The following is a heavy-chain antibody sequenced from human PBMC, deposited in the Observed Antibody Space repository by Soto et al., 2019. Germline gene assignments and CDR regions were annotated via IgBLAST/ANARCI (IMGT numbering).Heavy chain of an antibody. CDR3: AKEQPAYFFFIKWWTAKYDL. V-gene: IGHV3-30*18. D-gene: IGHD2-8*01. J-gene: IGHJ2*01. Sequence: GGALRHSCRASGVIPRSYGMHWFRHALGKGMEWVAVISYDGSNKYYADSGKGRFTISRDNSKNTLYLQMNSLRAEDTAVYYCAKEQPAYFFFIKWWTAKYDL. CDR2: ISYDGSNK. CDR1: GVIPRSYG.